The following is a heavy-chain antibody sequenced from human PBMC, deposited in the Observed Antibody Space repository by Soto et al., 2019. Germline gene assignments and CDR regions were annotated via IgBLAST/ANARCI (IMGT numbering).Heavy chain of an antibody. V-gene: IGHV4-34*01. CDR2: INHSGST. Sequence: PSETLSLTCAVYGGTVSGYYWSWIRQPPGKGLEWIGEINHSGSTNYNPSLKSRVTISVDTSKNQFSLKLSSVTAADTAVYYCARWTILGATGMDVWGQGTTVTVSS. CDR1: GGTVSGYY. D-gene: IGHD1-26*01. CDR3: ARWTILGATGMDV. J-gene: IGHJ6*02.